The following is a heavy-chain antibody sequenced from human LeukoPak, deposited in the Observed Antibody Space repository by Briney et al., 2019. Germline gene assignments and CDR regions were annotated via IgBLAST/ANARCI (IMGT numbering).Heavy chain of an antibody. V-gene: IGHV3-23*01. D-gene: IGHD6-13*01. CDR2: ISGSGGST. Sequence: GGSLRLSCAASGFTFSSYAVSWVRQAPGKGLEWVSAISGSGGSTYYADSVKGRFTISRDNSKNTLYLQMNSLRAEDTAVYYCASIPRYSSSWYSGGYWGQGTLVTVSS. CDR3: ASIPRYSSSWYSGGY. J-gene: IGHJ4*02. CDR1: GFTFSSYA.